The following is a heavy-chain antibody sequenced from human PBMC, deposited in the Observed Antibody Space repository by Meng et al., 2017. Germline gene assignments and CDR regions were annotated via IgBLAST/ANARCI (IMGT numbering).Heavy chain of an antibody. V-gene: IGHV3-53*04. CDR3: ARKAVAGDLLSAFDI. CDR2: INSGDST. CDR1: GFTVSSNY. D-gene: IGHD6-19*01. J-gene: IGHJ3*02. Sequence: GGSLRLSCAPSGFTVSSNYMSWVRQAPGKGLEGVSVINSGDSTYYADSVKGRFTISRYNSKNTLYLQMNSLRAEDTAVYYCARKAVAGDLLSAFDIWGQGTMVTVSS.